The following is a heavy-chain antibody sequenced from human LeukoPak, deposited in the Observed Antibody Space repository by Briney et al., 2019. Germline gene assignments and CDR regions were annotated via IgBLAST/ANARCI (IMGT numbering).Heavy chain of an antibody. V-gene: IGHV3-23*01. CDR3: ARDLISSYYDYVWGSSH. J-gene: IGHJ4*02. D-gene: IGHD3-16*01. CDR1: GFTFSSYG. Sequence: GGTLRLSCAASGFTFSSYGMSWVRQAPGKGLEWVSAISGSGGSTYYADSVKGRFTISRDNAKNSLYLQMNSLRAEDTAVYYCARDLISSYYDYVWGSSHWGQGTLVTVSS. CDR2: ISGSGGST.